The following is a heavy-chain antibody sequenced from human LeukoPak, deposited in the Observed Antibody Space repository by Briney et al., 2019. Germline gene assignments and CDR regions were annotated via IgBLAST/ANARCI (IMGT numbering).Heavy chain of an antibody. CDR3: AKGRGWEASYYYYYMDV. J-gene: IGHJ6*03. CDR2: IRYDGSNK. D-gene: IGHD1-26*01. CDR1: GFTYSHYG. V-gene: IGHV3-30*02. Sequence: GGSLRLSCVASGFTYSHYGMNWVRQAPGKGLEWVAFIRYDGSNKYYTDSVKGRFTISRDNSKNTLYLQMNSLRAEDTAVYYCAKGRGWEASYYYYYMDVWGKGTTVTISS.